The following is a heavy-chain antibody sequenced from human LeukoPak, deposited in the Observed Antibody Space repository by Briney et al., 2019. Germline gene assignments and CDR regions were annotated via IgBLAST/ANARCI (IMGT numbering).Heavy chain of an antibody. CDR2: IYYSGST. V-gene: IGHV4-31*03. Sequence: SQTLSLTCTVSGGSISSGGYYWSWIPQHPGTGLEWIGYIYYSGSTYYNPSLKSRVTISVDTSKNQFSLKLSSVTAADTAVYYCARAGYCGGDCYLNWFDPWGQGTLVTVSS. CDR3: ARAGYCGGDCYLNWFDP. J-gene: IGHJ5*02. D-gene: IGHD2-21*02. CDR1: GGSISSGGYY.